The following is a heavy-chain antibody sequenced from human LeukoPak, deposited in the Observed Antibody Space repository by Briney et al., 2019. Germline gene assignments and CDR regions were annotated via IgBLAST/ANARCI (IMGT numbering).Heavy chain of an antibody. CDR3: ARDGGNVNYSMDV. CDR2: IYYSGST. Sequence: SETLSLTCTVSGGSISSYYWSWIRQPPGKGLEWIGYIYYSGSTNYNPSLKSRVTISVDTSKNQFSLKLSSVTAADTAVYYCARDGGNVNYSMDVWGQGTTVTVSS. D-gene: IGHD4-23*01. CDR1: GGSISSYY. V-gene: IGHV4-59*01. J-gene: IGHJ6*02.